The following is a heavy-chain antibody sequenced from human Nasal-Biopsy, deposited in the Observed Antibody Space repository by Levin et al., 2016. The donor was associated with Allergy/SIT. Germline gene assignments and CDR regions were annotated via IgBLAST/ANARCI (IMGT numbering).Heavy chain of an antibody. CDR1: GYSISSGYY. Sequence: GSLRLSCVVSGYSISSGYYWGWIRQPPGKGLEWIGSSHHSEPSSYNPSLKSRVTISVDTSRNRFSLNLISVTAADTAVYYCARPARSGGWFDDYWGQGTLVTVSS. CDR3: ARPARSGGWFDDY. J-gene: IGHJ4*02. D-gene: IGHD3-10*01. V-gene: IGHV4-38-2*01. CDR2: SHHSEPS.